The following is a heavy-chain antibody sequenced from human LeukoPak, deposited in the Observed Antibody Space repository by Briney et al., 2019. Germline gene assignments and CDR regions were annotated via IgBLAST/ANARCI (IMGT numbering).Heavy chain of an antibody. D-gene: IGHD3-9*01. V-gene: IGHV1-2*02. Sequence: ASVKVSCKASGYTFTGYYMHWVRQAPGQGLEWMGWINPNSGSTNYAQKFQGRVTMTRDTSISTAYMELSRLRSDDTAVYYCARGGKTYDILTGYYRLFYYYYYMDVWGKGTTVTVSS. J-gene: IGHJ6*03. CDR1: GYTFTGYY. CDR3: ARGGKTYDILTGYYRLFYYYYYMDV. CDR2: INPNSGST.